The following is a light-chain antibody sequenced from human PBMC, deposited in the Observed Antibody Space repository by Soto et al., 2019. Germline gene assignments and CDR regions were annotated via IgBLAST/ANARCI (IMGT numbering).Light chain of an antibody. J-gene: IGKJ4*01. CDR2: DAS. CDR1: QSVDSY. CDR3: PQRSNRPT. V-gene: IGKV3-11*01. Sequence: EVGWSRSPATLSLSPGDGATLSCRASQSVDSYLVWYQQRPGQAPRLLIYDASKRATGVPARLSGSGSGTDFTLTISSLEPEDFAIYYCPQRSNRPTFGGGTKVDIK.